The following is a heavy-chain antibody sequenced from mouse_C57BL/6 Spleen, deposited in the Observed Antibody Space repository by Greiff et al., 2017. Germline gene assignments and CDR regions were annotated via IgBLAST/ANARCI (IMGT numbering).Heavy chain of an antibody. J-gene: IGHJ3*01. CDR3: AREDYYGSSEEFAY. CDR1: GYAFSSYW. D-gene: IGHD1-1*01. Sequence: QVQLQQSGAELVKPGASVKISCKASGYAFSSYWMNWVKQRPGKGLEWIGQIYPGDGDTNYNGKFKGKATLTADKSSSTAYMQLSSLTSEDSAVYFCAREDYYGSSEEFAYWGQGTLVTVSA. CDR2: IYPGDGDT. V-gene: IGHV1-80*01.